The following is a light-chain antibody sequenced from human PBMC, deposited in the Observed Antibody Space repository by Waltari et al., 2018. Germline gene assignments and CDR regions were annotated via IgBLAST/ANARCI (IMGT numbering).Light chain of an antibody. Sequence: DIQMTQSPSSMSASVGDRVTITCRASQSTTTYLNWYQQRPGKAPKLLIYEASNLQSGVPSRFSGSGSGTDFTLTISSLQPEDFATYYCQQSFSSFGPGTKVDIK. J-gene: IGKJ3*01. CDR3: QQSFSS. CDR1: QSTTTY. V-gene: IGKV1-39*01. CDR2: EAS.